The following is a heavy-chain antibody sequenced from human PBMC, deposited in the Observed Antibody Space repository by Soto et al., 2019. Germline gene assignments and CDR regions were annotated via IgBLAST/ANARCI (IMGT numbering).Heavy chain of an antibody. J-gene: IGHJ6*02. Sequence: SETLSLTCTVSGGFISSYYWSWFRQPPGKGLEWIGYIYYSGSTNYNPSLKSRVTISVDTSKNQFSLKLSSVTAADTAVYYCARLRMVRERPPHYYYGMDFSAQGTTVPVSS. V-gene: IGHV4-59*08. D-gene: IGHD3-10*01. CDR1: GGFISSYY. CDR3: ARLRMVRERPPHYYYGMDF. CDR2: IYYSGST.